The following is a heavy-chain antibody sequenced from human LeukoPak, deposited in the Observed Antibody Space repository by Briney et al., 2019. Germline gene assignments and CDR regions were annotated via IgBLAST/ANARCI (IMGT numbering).Heavy chain of an antibody. D-gene: IGHD3-16*01. Sequence: SGPTLVKPTQTLTLTFTFSGFSLSTREEAVGWLRQPPGKALEWLALIYWSGEKHYSPSLTSSFTITKDTSKNQVVLTMTNMDPVDTATYYCAHRYGGYFDYWGQGTLVTVSS. J-gene: IGHJ4*02. CDR1: GFSLSTREEA. CDR2: IYWSGEK. V-gene: IGHV2-5*01. CDR3: AHRYGGYFDY.